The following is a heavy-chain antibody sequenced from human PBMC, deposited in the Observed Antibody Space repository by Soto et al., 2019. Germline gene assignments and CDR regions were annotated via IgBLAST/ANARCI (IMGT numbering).Heavy chain of an antibody. D-gene: IGHD1-20*01. Sequence: QVQLQESGPGLVKPSGTLSLTCAVSGGSISSSHWWTWVRQSPAKGLEYIGEISHSGTSSSNPSLRSRGTLSVDRSKNHCALTLSTVTAADTAGYYRARVVLSITRGAFDAWGQGTPVIVSS. J-gene: IGHJ3*01. CDR3: ARVVLSITRGAFDA. V-gene: IGHV4-4*02. CDR2: ISHSGTS. CDR1: GGSISSSHW.